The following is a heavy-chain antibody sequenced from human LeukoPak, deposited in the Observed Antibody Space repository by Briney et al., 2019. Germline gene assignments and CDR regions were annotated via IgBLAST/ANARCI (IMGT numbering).Heavy chain of an antibody. Sequence: GGSLRLSCAASGFTFNSYTMNWVRQAPGKGLEWVSSISSSSSYIYYADSVKGRFTISRDNAKNSLYLQMNSLRAEDTAVYYCARAPRELERYEYFQHWGQGTLVTVSS. D-gene: IGHD1-1*01. J-gene: IGHJ1*01. CDR2: ISSSSSYI. CDR1: GFTFNSYT. V-gene: IGHV3-21*01. CDR3: ARAPRELERYEYFQH.